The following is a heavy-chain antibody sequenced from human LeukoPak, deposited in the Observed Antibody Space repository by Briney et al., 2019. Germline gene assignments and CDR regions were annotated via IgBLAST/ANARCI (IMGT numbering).Heavy chain of an antibody. J-gene: IGHJ5*02. CDR2: IYYSGST. CDR1: GGSISSSSYY. Sequence: SETLSLTCTVSGGSISSSSYYWGWIRQPPGKGLEWIGSIYYSGSTYYNPSLKSRVTISVDTSKNQFSLKLSSVTAADTAVYYWAGDKDRRDNWFDPLGQGTLVTVSS. V-gene: IGHV4-39*07. CDR3: AGDKDRRDNWFDP.